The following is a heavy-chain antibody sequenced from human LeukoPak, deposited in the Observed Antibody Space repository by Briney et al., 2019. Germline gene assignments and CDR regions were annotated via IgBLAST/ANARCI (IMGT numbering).Heavy chain of an antibody. CDR3: AKGMRPGTHPGPLTT. J-gene: IGHJ5*02. Sequence: GGSLRLSCPASSSWMHWVRQIPGKGLVWVSGINGDGSGTYYGDSVKGRFTISRDNSKNTLYLQMNSLRAEDTAVYYCAKGMRPGTHPGPLTTWGQGTLVTVSS. V-gene: IGHV3-74*01. D-gene: IGHD4/OR15-4a*01. CDR1: SSW. CDR2: INGDGSGT.